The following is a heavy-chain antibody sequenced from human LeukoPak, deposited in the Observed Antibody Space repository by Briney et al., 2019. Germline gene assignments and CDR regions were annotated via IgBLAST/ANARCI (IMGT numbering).Heavy chain of an antibody. CDR1: GGSFSGYY. J-gene: IGHJ4*02. V-gene: IGHV4-34*01. Sequence: PSETLSLTCAVYGGSFSGYYWSWIRQPPGKGLEWIGSIYSSGSAYYNPSLKSRVTISVDTSKNQFSLRLSSVTAADTAVYYCQSRYLEWLLEYWGQGTLVTVSS. CDR2: IYSSGSA. CDR3: QSRYLEWLLEY. D-gene: IGHD3-3*01.